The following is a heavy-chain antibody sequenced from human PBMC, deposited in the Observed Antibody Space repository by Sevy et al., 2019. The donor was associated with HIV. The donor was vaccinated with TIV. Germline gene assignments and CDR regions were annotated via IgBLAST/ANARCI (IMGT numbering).Heavy chain of an antibody. Sequence: SETLSLTCSVSGGPISSYYWSWIRQPPGKRLEWIGYINYSGSTNYNPSLNSRLTISVDTSMHQFSLRLTSVTAADTAVYYCARAPPVRSGDDSLNWFDPWGQGILVTVSS. CDR3: ARAPPVRSGDDSLNWFDP. CDR1: GGPISSYY. CDR2: INYSGST. J-gene: IGHJ5*02. V-gene: IGHV4-59*01. D-gene: IGHD5-12*01.